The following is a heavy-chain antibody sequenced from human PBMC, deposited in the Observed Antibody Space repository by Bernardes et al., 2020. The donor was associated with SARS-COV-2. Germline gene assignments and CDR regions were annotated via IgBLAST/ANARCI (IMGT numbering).Heavy chain of an antibody. V-gene: IGHV3-7*03. J-gene: IGHJ6*02. Sequence: GGSLRLSCAASGFTFSSYWMSWVRQAPGKGLEWVANIKQDGSEKYYVDSVKGRFTISRDNAKNSLYLQMNSLRAEDTAVYYCARRYEDSSSWYSWDFRYYYGMDVWGQGTTVTVSS. CDR1: GFTFSSYW. CDR3: ARRYEDSSSWYSWDFRYYYGMDV. D-gene: IGHD6-13*01. CDR2: IKQDGSEK.